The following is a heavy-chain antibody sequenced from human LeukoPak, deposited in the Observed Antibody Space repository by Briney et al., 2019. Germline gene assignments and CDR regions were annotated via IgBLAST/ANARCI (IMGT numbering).Heavy chain of an antibody. D-gene: IGHD2-15*01. CDR1: GFTFSSYA. J-gene: IGHJ6*02. Sequence: PGGSLRLSCAASGFTFSSYAMSWVRQAPGKGLVWVSRINSDGSSTSYADSVKGRFTISRDNAKNTLYLQMNSLRAEDTAVYYCARYHGGRGASYGMDVWGQGTTVTVSS. CDR2: INSDGSST. V-gene: IGHV3-74*01. CDR3: ARYHGGRGASYGMDV.